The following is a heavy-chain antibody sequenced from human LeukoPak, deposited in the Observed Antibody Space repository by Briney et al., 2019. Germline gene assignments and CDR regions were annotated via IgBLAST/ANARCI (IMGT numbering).Heavy chain of an antibody. CDR2: IIPIFGTA. CDR1: GGTFSSYA. Sequence: ASVKVSCKASGGTFSSYAISWVRQAPGQGLEWMGRIIPIFGTANYAQKFQGRVTITTDESTSTAYMELSSLRSEDTAVYYCAINGELYDFWSGLNYWGQGTLVTVSS. J-gene: IGHJ4*02. CDR3: AINGELYDFWSGLNY. D-gene: IGHD3-3*01. V-gene: IGHV1-69*05.